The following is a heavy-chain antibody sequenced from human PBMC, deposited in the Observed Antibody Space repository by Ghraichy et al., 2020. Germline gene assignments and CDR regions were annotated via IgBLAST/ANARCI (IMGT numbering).Heavy chain of an antibody. D-gene: IGHD3-22*01. CDR1: GGSISSYY. J-gene: IGHJ4*02. CDR2: IYYSGST. V-gene: IGHV4-59*08. Sequence: ESLNISCTVSGGSISSYYWSWIRQPPGKGLEWIGYIYYSGSTNYNPSLKSRVTISVDTSKNQFSLKLSSVTAADTAMYYCARLGSPYYYDSSGRLYYFDYWGQGTLVTVSS. CDR3: ARLGSPYYYDSSGRLYYFDY.